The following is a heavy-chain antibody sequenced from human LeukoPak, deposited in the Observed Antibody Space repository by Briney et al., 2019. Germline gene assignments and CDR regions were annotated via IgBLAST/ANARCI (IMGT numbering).Heavy chain of an antibody. CDR2: INPSGGST. Sequence: ATVNVSCKASGYTFTRYYMHWVREAPGQVLEWMGIINPSGGSTSYAQKFQGRVTMTRDTSTSTVYMELSSLRSEDTAVYYCARYGSSFGFDYWGQGTLVTVSS. V-gene: IGHV1-46*01. CDR3: ARYGSSFGFDY. J-gene: IGHJ4*02. D-gene: IGHD3-3*01. CDR1: GYTFTRYY.